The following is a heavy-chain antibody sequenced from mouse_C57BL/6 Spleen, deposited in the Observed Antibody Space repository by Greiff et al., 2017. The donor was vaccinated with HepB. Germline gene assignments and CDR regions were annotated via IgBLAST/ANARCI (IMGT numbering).Heavy chain of an antibody. CDR3: ARNLLRYWYFDV. J-gene: IGHJ1*03. Sequence: QVQLQQSGPGLVQPSQSLSITCTVSGFSLTSYGVHWVRQSPGKGLEWLGVIWSGGSTDYNAAFISRLSISKDNSKSQVFFKMNSLQADDTAIYYCARNLLRYWYFDVWGTGTTVTVSS. CDR1: GFSLTSYG. D-gene: IGHD1-1*01. V-gene: IGHV2-2*01. CDR2: IWSGGST.